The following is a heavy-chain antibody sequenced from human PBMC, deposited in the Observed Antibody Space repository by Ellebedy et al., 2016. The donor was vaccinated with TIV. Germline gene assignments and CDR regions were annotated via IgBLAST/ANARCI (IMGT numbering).Heavy chain of an antibody. V-gene: IGHV3-11*01. CDR1: GFSFSAYY. J-gene: IGHJ4*02. CDR2: FGVTNDVV. Sequence: GGSLRLSCAASGFSFSAYYLMWIRQAPGRGLEWVSKFGVTNDVVDYADSVKGRFTIPRDNTKNSLYLQMNSLTAEDTALYYCAREWSSGSADYWGQGTLVAVSS. D-gene: IGHD6-19*01. CDR3: AREWSSGSADY.